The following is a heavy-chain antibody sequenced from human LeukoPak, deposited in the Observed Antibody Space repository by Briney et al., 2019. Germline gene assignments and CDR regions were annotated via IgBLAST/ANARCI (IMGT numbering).Heavy chain of an antibody. V-gene: IGHV1-69*04. Sequence: SVKVSCKASGFTFISYAISWVRQAPGQGLEWMGRIIPILGVANYAQSFQGRVTITADKSTSTAYMELSSLRSEDTAVYYCARDPHYSNYLWTYFDYWGQGTLVTVSS. CDR3: ARDPHYSNYLWTYFDY. D-gene: IGHD4-4*01. CDR2: IIPILGVA. J-gene: IGHJ4*02. CDR1: GFTFISYA.